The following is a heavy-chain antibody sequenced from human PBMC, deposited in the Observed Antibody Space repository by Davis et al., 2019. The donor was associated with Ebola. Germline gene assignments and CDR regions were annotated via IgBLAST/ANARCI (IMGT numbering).Heavy chain of an antibody. D-gene: IGHD3-3*01. J-gene: IGHJ4*02. CDR2: IKQDGSEK. V-gene: IGHV3-7*01. CDR3: ARVRFTIFGVVIPYYFDY. Sequence: GESLKISCAASGFTFSSYWMSWVRQAPVKGLEWVANIKQDGSEKYYVDSVKGRFTISRDNAKNSLYLQMNSLRAEDTAVYYCARVRFTIFGVVIPYYFDYWGQGTLVTVSS. CDR1: GFTFSSYW.